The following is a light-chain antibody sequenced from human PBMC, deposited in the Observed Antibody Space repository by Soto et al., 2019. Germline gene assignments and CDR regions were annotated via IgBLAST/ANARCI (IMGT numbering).Light chain of an antibody. CDR1: SSNIGSNY. CDR2: RNN. CDR3: AAWDDSLSGVV. Sequence: QSVLTQPPSASGTPGQRVTISCSGSSSNIGSNYVYWYQQLPGTAPKLLIYRNNQRPSGVPDRFSGSKSGTSASLAISGRRSEDEADYYCAAWDDSLSGVVFGRGTKVTVL. V-gene: IGLV1-47*01. J-gene: IGLJ2*01.